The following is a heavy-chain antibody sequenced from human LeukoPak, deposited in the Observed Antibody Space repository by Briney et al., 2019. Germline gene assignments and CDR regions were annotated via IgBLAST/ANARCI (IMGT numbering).Heavy chain of an antibody. D-gene: IGHD2-8*01. CDR1: GGSISSYY. CDR2: IYYSGST. Sequence: SETLSLTCTVSGGSISSYYWSWIRQPPGKGLEWIGCIYYSGSTNYNPSLKSRVTISRDTSKNQFSLKLRSVTAADTAVYYCTSGGMVSGDYWGHGTLVTVSS. V-gene: IGHV4-59*01. CDR3: TSGGMVSGDY. J-gene: IGHJ4*01.